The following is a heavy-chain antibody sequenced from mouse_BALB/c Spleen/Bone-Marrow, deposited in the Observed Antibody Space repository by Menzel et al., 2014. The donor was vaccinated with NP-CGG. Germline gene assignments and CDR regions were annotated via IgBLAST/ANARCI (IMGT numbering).Heavy chain of an antibody. CDR2: INPYNGGT. J-gene: IGHJ1*01. D-gene: IGHD2-1*01. CDR1: GYSFTGYT. V-gene: IGHV1-26*01. CDR3: XXXYGNXWYFDV. Sequence: VQLQQSGPELVKPGASMKISCKASGYSFTGYTMNWVKQSHGKNLEWIGLINPYNGGTSYNQKFKGKATLTVDKSSSTAYMELLSLTSEXXAVXXCXXXYGNXWYFDVWGAGTTVTVSS.